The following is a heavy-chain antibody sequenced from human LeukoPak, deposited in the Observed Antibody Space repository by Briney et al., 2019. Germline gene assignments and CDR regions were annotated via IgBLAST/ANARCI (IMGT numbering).Heavy chain of an antibody. J-gene: IGHJ3*02. CDR2: IRGSGGRT. Sequence: GGSLRLSCAASGFTLSSYAMSWVRQAPGKGLEGVSDIRGSGGRTYYGDSVKGRFTISRDNSKNTLYLQMNSLRAEDTAVYYCARPYYYDSSGDFDIWGQGTMVTVSS. CDR3: ARPYYYDSSGDFDI. V-gene: IGHV3-23*01. CDR1: GFTLSSYA. D-gene: IGHD3-22*01.